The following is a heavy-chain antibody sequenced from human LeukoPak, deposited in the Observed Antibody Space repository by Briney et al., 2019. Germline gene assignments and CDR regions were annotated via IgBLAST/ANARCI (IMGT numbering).Heavy chain of an antibody. Sequence: GGSLRLSCAASGFTFSNHPMSWVRQAPGKGLEWVANIKKDGSEKYYVDSVKGRFTISRDNAKTSLYLQMNSLRAEDTAWYYCARDNVVVWWGYPYYFDYWGQGTLATVSS. CDR1: GFTFSNHP. J-gene: IGHJ4*02. D-gene: IGHD2-21*01. V-gene: IGHV3-7*01. CDR3: ARDNVVVWWGYPYYFDY. CDR2: IKKDGSEK.